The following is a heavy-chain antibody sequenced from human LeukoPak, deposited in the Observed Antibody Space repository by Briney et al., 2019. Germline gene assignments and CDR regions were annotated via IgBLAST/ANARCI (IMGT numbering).Heavy chain of an antibody. V-gene: IGHV1-2*02. CDR3: AREAYLTANWFDP. CDR2: INPKNGGI. J-gene: IGHJ5*02. CDR1: GYTFTGFY. Sequence: GASVKLSCKASGYTFTGFYMHWVRQAPGQGLEWMGWINPKNGGINYAQKFQGGVTMTRDTSISTAYMELSRLRSDDTAVYYCAREAYLTANWFDPWGQGTLVTVSS. D-gene: IGHD2-21*02.